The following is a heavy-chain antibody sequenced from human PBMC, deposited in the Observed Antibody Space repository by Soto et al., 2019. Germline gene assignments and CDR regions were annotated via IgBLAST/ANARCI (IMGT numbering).Heavy chain of an antibody. CDR3: ARGSRFVSGDNGGFNSDAFDI. J-gene: IGHJ3*02. CDR1: GGSISSGGYY. Sequence: TLSLTCAVSGGSISSGGYYWSWIRQLPGKGLEWIGYMYDSGSTYRNPSLRSRVTISGDSSNNQFSLKLSSVTAADTAVYYCARGSRFVSGDNGGFNSDAFDIWGPGTMVTVS. CDR2: MYDSGST. V-gene: IGHV4-31*11. D-gene: IGHD1-1*01.